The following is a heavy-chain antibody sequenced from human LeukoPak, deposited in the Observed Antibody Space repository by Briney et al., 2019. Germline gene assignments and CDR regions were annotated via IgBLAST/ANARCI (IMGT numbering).Heavy chain of an antibody. D-gene: IGHD3-10*01. V-gene: IGHV3-23*01. CDR1: GFSFSTYA. CDR2: ISGSGADT. CDR3: ARGPSEYYYGSGSFDY. Sequence: GGSLRLSCAASGFSFSTYAMRWVRQAPGQGLEWVSAISGSGADTYYADPVKGRVTISRDNSKNTLYLQMNSLRVEDTAVYYCARGPSEYYYGSGSFDYWGQGTLVTVSS. J-gene: IGHJ4*02.